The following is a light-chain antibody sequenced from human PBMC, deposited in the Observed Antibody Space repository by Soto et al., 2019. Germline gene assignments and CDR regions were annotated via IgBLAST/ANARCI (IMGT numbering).Light chain of an antibody. Sequence: ESVLTQSPTTLSLSPGLRSTLACRASQSVSSYLAWYQQKPGQAPRLLIYDASNRATGIPDRFSGSGYGTDFNLTISRLETEDFAVYYCQQYGGSPRTFGQGTKVDIK. V-gene: IGKV3-20*01. CDR3: QQYGGSPRT. CDR2: DAS. CDR1: QSVSSY. J-gene: IGKJ1*01.